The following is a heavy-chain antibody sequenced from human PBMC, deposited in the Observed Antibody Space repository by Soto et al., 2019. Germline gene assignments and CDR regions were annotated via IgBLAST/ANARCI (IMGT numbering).Heavy chain of an antibody. J-gene: IGHJ4*02. Sequence: QVQLVQSGAEMKKPGSSVKVSCQSSGGTFNTYAMNWVRQAPGQGPEWMGDISPMFGAANYAPKFQGRVTITTDASTGTSYLQLSSLTAEDTATYFCASAVPVHTPALVYWGQGTLVTVSS. D-gene: IGHD3-10*01. CDR2: ISPMFGAA. CDR3: ASAVPVHTPALVY. V-gene: IGHV1-69*19. CDR1: GGTFNTYA.